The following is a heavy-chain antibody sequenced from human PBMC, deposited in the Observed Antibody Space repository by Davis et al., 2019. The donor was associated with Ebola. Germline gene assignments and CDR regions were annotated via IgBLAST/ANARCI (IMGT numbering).Heavy chain of an antibody. V-gene: IGHV4-38-2*02. J-gene: IGHJ4*02. Sequence: SETLSLTCSVSGYSIHRGFTWGWIRQPPEKGLEWIGSIYHSGSTNYSPSLKSRVTISADTSKNQFSLRLKSVTAADTAMYYCARDYVYWGQGTLVTVSS. CDR2: IYHSGST. CDR1: GYSIHRGFT. D-gene: IGHD1-14*01. CDR3: ARDYVY.